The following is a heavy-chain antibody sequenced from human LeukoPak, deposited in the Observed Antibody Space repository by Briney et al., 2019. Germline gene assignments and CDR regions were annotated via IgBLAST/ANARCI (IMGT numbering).Heavy chain of an antibody. CDR3: ARDGHHFAMDV. J-gene: IGHJ6*02. V-gene: IGHV3-7*03. CDR2: VKPDGSEK. Sequence: GGSLRLSCAASGFTFNYYWMSWVRQTPGKGLEWLANVKPDGSEKYYVDSVRGRFTISRDNAKSSVHLQMNGLRAEDTAIYYCARDGHHFAMDVWGQGTTVTVSS. CDR1: GFTFNYYW.